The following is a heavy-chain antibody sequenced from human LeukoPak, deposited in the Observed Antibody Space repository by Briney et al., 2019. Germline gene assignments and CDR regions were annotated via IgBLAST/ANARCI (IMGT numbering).Heavy chain of an antibody. J-gene: IGHJ4*02. CDR3: ARGLGYFDY. D-gene: IGHD3-16*01. CDR1: GGSFSGYY. Sequence: PSETLSLTCAVCGGSFSGYYWSWIRQPPGKGLEWIGEINHSGSTNYNPSLKSRVTISVDTSKNQFSLKLSSVTAADTAVYYCARGLGYFDYWGQGTLVTVSS. CDR2: INHSGST. V-gene: IGHV4-34*01.